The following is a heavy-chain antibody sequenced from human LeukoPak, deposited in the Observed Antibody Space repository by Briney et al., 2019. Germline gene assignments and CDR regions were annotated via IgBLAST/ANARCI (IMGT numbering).Heavy chain of an antibody. CDR3: ARDFDLLTGISFDY. CDR2: IYSGGST. V-gene: IGHV3-53*01. J-gene: IGHJ4*02. Sequence: GGSLRLSCAASGFIVSNNYMSWVRQAPGKGLEWISVIYSGGSTYYADSVKGRFTISRDTSENTVYLQMNSLRVEDTAVYYCARDFDLLTGISFDYWGQGTLVTVSS. CDR1: GFIVSNNY. D-gene: IGHD3-9*01.